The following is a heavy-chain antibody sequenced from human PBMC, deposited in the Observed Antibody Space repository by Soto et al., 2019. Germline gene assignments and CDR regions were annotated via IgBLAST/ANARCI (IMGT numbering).Heavy chain of an antibody. Sequence: SETLSLTCTVSGGSISGYYWSWLRQSPGKGLEWIGSIYYSESTYYNPSLKSRVTISVDTSENQFSLKLSSVTAADTAVYYCSRTIVVVTAASYYYYGMDVWGQGTTVTVSS. J-gene: IGHJ6*02. CDR2: IYYSEST. CDR1: GGSISGYY. CDR3: SRTIVVVTAASYYYYGMDV. V-gene: IGHV4-59*05. D-gene: IGHD2-21*02.